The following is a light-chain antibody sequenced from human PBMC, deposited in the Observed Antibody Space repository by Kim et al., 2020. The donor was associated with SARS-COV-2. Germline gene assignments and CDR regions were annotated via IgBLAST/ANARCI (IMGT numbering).Light chain of an antibody. CDR2: EVS. Sequence: GQSVSISCPGSANDVGGYKYVSWYQHHPGKAPKLLIYEVSKRPSGVPDRFSGSKSGNTASLTVSGLQTDDEADYYCLSFAGSENYVFGSGTKVTVL. CDR3: LSFAGSENYV. J-gene: IGLJ1*01. CDR1: ANDVGGYKY. V-gene: IGLV2-8*01.